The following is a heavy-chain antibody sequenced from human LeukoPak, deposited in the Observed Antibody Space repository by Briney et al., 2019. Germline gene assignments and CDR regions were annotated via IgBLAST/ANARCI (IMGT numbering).Heavy chain of an antibody. V-gene: IGHV3-66*02. CDR2: IYGGDAA. CDR3: VTSTGQQFIPYDY. Sequence: GGALRLSFAGTGINLRRNYMTWLRQAPGKGLEGVSLIYGGDAAYYAESVRGRFMISRDNLKNTLFLQMNSLRVEDTAVYYCVTSTGQQFIPYDYWGQGTHVTVSS. J-gene: IGHJ4*02. D-gene: IGHD6-13*01. CDR1: GINLRRNY.